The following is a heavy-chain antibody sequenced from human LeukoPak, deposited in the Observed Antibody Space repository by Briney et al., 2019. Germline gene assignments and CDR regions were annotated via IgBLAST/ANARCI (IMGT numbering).Heavy chain of an antibody. V-gene: IGHV3-66*02. CDR2: IYSGGST. CDR1: GFTVSSNY. D-gene: IGHD3-3*01. CDR3: ARASYTNDFWSGYYDFDY. Sequence: GGSLRLSCAAAGFTVSSNYMSWVRQAPGKGLEWDSVIYSGGSTYYADSVKGRFTISRDNSKNTLYLQMNSLRAEDTAVYYCARASYTNDFWSGYYDFDYWGQGTLVTVSS. J-gene: IGHJ4*02.